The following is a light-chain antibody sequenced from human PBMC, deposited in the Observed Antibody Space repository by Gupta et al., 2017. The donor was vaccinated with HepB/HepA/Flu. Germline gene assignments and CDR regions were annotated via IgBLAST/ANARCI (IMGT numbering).Light chain of an antibody. Sequence: QSVLPQPPSASGTPGQRVTISCSGSSSNIGSNYVYWYQQLPGTAPKRLIYRNNQRPSGVPDRFSGSKSGTSASLAISGLRAEDEADYYCAAWDDSRSGCVFGSGTKVTVL. CDR2: RNN. J-gene: IGLJ6*01. V-gene: IGLV1-47*01. CDR3: AAWDDSRSGCV. CDR1: SSNIGSNY.